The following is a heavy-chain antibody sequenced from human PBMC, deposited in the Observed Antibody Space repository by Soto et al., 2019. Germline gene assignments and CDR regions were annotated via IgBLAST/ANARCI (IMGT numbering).Heavy chain of an antibody. V-gene: IGHV3-23*01. Sequence: EVQLLESGGGWVQPGGSLRVSCAASGFIFSNYAMGWVRQAPGKGLEWVSGISGSGGRTYYADSVKGRFTISRDKSKNTLFLQMNSLRGDDTAVYYCAKIAEAVAGTVYGYWGQGTPVTVSS. CDR3: AKIAEAVAGTVYGY. D-gene: IGHD6-19*01. CDR1: GFIFSNYA. J-gene: IGHJ4*02. CDR2: ISGSGGRT.